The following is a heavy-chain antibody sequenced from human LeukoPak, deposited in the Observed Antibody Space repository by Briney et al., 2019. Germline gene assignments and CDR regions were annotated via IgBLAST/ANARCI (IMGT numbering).Heavy chain of an antibody. Sequence: GGSLRLSCAASGFTFRSYWIHWVRQAPGKGLVWVGRIDNDGSDTIYADSVKGRFTVSRDNAKNTLYLQMNSLRAEDTAVYYCAKDRLRFLEWLGSLDYWGQGTLVTVSS. V-gene: IGHV3-74*01. D-gene: IGHD3-3*01. CDR3: AKDRLRFLEWLGSLDY. CDR2: IDNDGSDT. CDR1: GFTFRSYW. J-gene: IGHJ4*02.